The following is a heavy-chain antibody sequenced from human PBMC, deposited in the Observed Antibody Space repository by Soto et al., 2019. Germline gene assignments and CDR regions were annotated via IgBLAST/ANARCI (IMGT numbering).Heavy chain of an antibody. CDR1: GFTFSDSY. CDR2: ITFSGNTV. J-gene: IGHJ6*02. V-gene: IGHV3-11*01. CDR3: ARVSWREKYGMDV. Sequence: QVQLVESGGGLVKPGGSLRLSCAASGFTFSDSYMSWIRQAPGQGLEWISYITFSGNTVYYADSLKSRFTISRDNAKNSLYLQMNRLRAEDTAVYYCARVSWREKYGMDVWGQGTTVTVSS.